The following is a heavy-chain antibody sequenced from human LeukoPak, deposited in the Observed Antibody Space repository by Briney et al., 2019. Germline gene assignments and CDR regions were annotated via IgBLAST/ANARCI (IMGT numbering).Heavy chain of an antibody. CDR2: ISSSSSTI. Sequence: GGSLRLSCAASGFTFSSYSMNWVRQAPGKGLEWVSYISSSSSTIYYADSVKGRFTISRDNAKNPLYLQMNSLRAEDTAVYYCAGAYDYVWGSYRPYYFDYWGQGTLVTVSS. V-gene: IGHV3-48*01. CDR3: AGAYDYVWGSYRPYYFDY. J-gene: IGHJ4*02. D-gene: IGHD3-16*02. CDR1: GFTFSSYS.